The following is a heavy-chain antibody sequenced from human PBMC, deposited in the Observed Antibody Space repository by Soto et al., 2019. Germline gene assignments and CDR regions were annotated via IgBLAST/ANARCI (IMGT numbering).Heavy chain of an antibody. CDR1: GYTFTSYG. CDR3: ARDITNSDIVVVPAAIPDAFDI. V-gene: IGHV1-18*01. J-gene: IGHJ3*02. CDR2: ISAYNGNT. D-gene: IGHD2-2*01. Sequence: QVQLVQSGAEVKKPGASVKVSCKASGYTFTSYGISWVRQAPGQGLEWMGWISAYNGNTNYAQKVQGRVTMTTDTSTSTAYMELRSLRSDDTAVYYCARDITNSDIVVVPAAIPDAFDIWGQGTMVTVSS.